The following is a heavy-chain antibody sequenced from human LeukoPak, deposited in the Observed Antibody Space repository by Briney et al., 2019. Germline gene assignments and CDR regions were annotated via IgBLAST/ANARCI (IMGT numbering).Heavy chain of an antibody. CDR2: IDNHGSGT. D-gene: IGHD3-10*01. CDR3: ARDQPHYRSGRDYFDY. V-gene: IGHV3-74*01. CDR1: GFTFSGYW. J-gene: IGHJ4*02. Sequence: GGSLRLSCAGSGFTFSGYWMHWVRQVPGKGLVWVARIDNHGSGTSYADSVTGRFTISKDNAKNTLFLQMNSLRAEDTAVYYCARDQPHYRSGRDYFDYWGQGTLVTVSS.